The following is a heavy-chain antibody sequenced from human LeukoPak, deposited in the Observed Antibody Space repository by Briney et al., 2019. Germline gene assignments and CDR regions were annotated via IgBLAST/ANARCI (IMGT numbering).Heavy chain of an antibody. V-gene: IGHV1-2*02. Sequence: ASVKVSCKASGYTFTGYYMHWVRQAPGQGLEWMGWINPNSGGTNYAQKFQGRVTMTRDTSISTAYMELSRLRSDDTAVYYCANGLLLKSSSYDYWGQGNLVTVSS. CDR2: INPNSGGT. D-gene: IGHD6-13*01. CDR1: GYTFTGYY. J-gene: IGHJ4*02. CDR3: ANGLLLKSSSYDY.